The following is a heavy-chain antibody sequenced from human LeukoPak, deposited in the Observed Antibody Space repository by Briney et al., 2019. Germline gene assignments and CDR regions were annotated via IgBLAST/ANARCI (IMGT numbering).Heavy chain of an antibody. Sequence: LGGSLKLSCAASGFTFSGSAMHWVRQASGKGLEWVGRIRSKANFYATAYAASVKGRFTISRDDSKNTAYLQMNSLKTEDTAVYYCTRIQWLGEYNWFDPWGQGTLVTVSS. D-gene: IGHD6-19*01. J-gene: IGHJ5*02. V-gene: IGHV3-73*01. CDR3: TRIQWLGEYNWFDP. CDR2: IRSKANFYAT. CDR1: GFTFSGSA.